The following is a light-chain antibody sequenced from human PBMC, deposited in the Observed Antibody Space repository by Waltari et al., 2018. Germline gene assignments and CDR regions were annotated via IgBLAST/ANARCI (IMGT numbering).Light chain of an antibody. J-gene: IGLJ3*02. Sequence: QSVLTQPPSASGTPGQGVTISCSGGASNIGNNVVNWYQQVPGKAPKLLIYRSDRRPAGVPDRFSGSNSGTSGSLAIRGLQSEDEADYYCAAWDDSLNGRWVFGGGTKVTVL. CDR1: ASNIGNNV. CDR3: AAWDDSLNGRWV. CDR2: RSD. V-gene: IGLV1-44*01.